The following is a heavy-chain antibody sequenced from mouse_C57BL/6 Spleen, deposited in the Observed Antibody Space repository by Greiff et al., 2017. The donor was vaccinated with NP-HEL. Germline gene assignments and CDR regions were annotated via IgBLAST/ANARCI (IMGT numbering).Heavy chain of an antibody. CDR1: GFTFSDYG. CDR3: ARNYYYGSSYVKYYAMDY. D-gene: IGHD1-1*01. V-gene: IGHV5-17*01. Sequence: EVKLVESGGGLVKPGGSLKLSCAASGFTFSDYGMHWVRQAPEKGLEWVAYISSGSSTIYYADTVKGRFTISRDNAKNTLFLQMTSLRSEDTAMYYCARNYYYGSSYVKYYAMDYWGQGTSVTVSS. CDR2: ISSGSSTI. J-gene: IGHJ4*01.